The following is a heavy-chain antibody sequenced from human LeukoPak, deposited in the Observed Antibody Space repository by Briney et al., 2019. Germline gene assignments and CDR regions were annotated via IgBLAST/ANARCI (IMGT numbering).Heavy chain of an antibody. CDR2: INHSGST. J-gene: IGHJ4*02. V-gene: IGHV4-34*01. Sequence: SETLSLTCAVYGGSFSGYYWSWIRQPPGKGLEWIGEINHSGSTNYNPSLKSRVTISVDTSKNQFSLKLSSVTAADTAVYYCAICISVVTPDYFDYWGQGTLVTVSS. D-gene: IGHD4-23*01. CDR1: GGSFSGYY. CDR3: AICISVVTPDYFDY.